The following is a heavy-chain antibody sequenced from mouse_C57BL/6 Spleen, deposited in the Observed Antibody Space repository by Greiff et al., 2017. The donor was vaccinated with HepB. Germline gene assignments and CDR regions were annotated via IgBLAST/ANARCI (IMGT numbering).Heavy chain of an antibody. D-gene: IGHD3-2*02. V-gene: IGHV1-61*01. CDR3: ARLAAQDYFDY. J-gene: IGHJ2*01. Sequence: VQLQQPGAELVRPGSSVKLSCKASGYTFTSYWMDWVKQRPGQGLEWIGNIYPSDSETHYNQKFKDKATLTVDKSSSTAYMQLSSLTSEDSAVYYCARLAAQDYFDYWGQGTTLTVSS. CDR2: IYPSDSET. CDR1: GYTFTSYW.